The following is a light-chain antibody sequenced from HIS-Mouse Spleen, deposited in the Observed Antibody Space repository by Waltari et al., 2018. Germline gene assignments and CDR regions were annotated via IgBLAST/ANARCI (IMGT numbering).Light chain of an antibody. J-gene: IGLJ3*02. V-gene: IGLV2-23*01. CDR2: EGS. CDR1: SRDVGSYNL. Sequence: QSALTQPASVSGSPGQSITISCTGTSRDVGSYNLGPWYQQHPGKAPKLMTVEGSKRPSGVSHRFSGSQSLNTASLSLSGLPGQDVADYYCFSSAASSTCVFGGGTKLTVL. CDR3: FSSAASSTCV.